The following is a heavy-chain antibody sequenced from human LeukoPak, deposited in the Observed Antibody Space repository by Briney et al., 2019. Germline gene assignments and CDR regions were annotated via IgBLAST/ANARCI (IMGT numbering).Heavy chain of an antibody. CDR1: GGSISSGGYY. V-gene: IGHV4-39*01. Sequence: SETLSLTCTVSGGSISSGGYYWGWIRQPPGKGLEWIGNMYYSGSTYYNPSLKSRLTISVDTSKNQFSLKLSSVTAADTAVYYCARTGVATSRYYYYAMDVWGQGTTVTVSS. J-gene: IGHJ6*02. D-gene: IGHD5-12*01. CDR2: MYYSGST. CDR3: ARTGVATSRYYYYAMDV.